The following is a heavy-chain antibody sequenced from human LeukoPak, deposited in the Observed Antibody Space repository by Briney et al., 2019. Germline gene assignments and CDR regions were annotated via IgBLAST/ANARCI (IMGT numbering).Heavy chain of an antibody. D-gene: IGHD6-6*01. V-gene: IGHV1-69*05. J-gene: IGHJ4*02. Sequence: SVKVSCKASGYTFTSYGISWVRQAPGQGLEWMGGIIPIFGTANYAQKFQGRVTITTDESTSTAYMELSSLRSEDTAVYYCGTQTEYSSPFDYWGQGTLVTVSS. CDR1: GYTFTSYG. CDR3: GTQTEYSSPFDY. CDR2: IIPIFGTA.